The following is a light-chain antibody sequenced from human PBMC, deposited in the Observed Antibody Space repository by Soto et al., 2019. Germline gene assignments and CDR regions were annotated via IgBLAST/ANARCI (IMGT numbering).Light chain of an antibody. V-gene: IGLV1-44*01. J-gene: IGLJ1*01. Sequence: QSVLTQPPSASGTPGRRVTISCYGSGSNIGRNSVNWYRQLPGTAPKLLIYSNNKRPSGLPDRFSGSSSGTSASLAISGLQSEDEADYYCETWDDSLSGYVFGTGTKLTVL. CDR2: SNN. CDR3: ETWDDSLSGYV. CDR1: GSNIGRNS.